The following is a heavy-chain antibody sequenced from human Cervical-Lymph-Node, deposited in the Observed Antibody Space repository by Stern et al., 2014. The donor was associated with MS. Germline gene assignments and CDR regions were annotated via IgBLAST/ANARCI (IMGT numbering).Heavy chain of an antibody. V-gene: IGHV3-30-3*01. Sequence: QVQLVESGGAVVQPWRSLRLSCAASGFTFSRFVMHWVRQAPGKGLEWVTVISREGTDEYYAASGKGRFSISRDNSKNTVFLQMNSLRAEDTALYYCSRGEGLHLFDPWGQGTQVTVSS. CDR2: ISREGTDE. J-gene: IGHJ5*02. D-gene: IGHD3-10*01. CDR1: GFTFSRFV. CDR3: SRGEGLHLFDP.